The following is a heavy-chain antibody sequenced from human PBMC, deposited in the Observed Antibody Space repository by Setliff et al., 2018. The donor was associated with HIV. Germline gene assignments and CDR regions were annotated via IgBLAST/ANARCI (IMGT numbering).Heavy chain of an antibody. Sequence: SETLSLTCAVYGGSFSGFYWSWIRQAPGKGLEWIGEINHSGKTNYNPSPKSRITLSVDTSENQFALKLASVTAADTAVYYCARGFTIFGVGFSADPTGNWFDPWGQGTLVTVSS. J-gene: IGHJ5*02. V-gene: IGHV4-34*01. CDR1: GGSFSGFY. CDR2: INHSGKT. D-gene: IGHD3-3*01. CDR3: ARGFTIFGVGFSADPTGNWFDP.